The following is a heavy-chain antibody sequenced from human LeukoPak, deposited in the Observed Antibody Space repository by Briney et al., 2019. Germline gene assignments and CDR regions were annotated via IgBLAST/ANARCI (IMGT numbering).Heavy chain of an antibody. J-gene: IGHJ6*02. CDR3: ARDLTEILWFGELYLGYGMDV. CDR1: GGSISSGGYS. D-gene: IGHD3-10*01. Sequence: PSQTLSLTCAVSGGSISSGGYSWSWIRQPPGKGLEWIGYIYHSGSTYYNPSLKSRVTISVDTSKNQFSLKLSSVTAADTAVYYCARDLTEILWFGELYLGYGMDVWGQGTTVTVSS. V-gene: IGHV4-30-2*01. CDR2: IYHSGST.